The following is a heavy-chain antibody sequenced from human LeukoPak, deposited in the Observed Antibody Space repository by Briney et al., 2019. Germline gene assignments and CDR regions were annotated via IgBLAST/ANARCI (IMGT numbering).Heavy chain of an antibody. CDR3: ARDSCAVWAVYYLDP. J-gene: IGHJ5*02. V-gene: IGHV1-18*04. CDR1: GYTFTSYG. Sequence: ASVKVSCKASGYTFTSYGISWVRQAPGQGLEWMGWISAYNGNTNYAQKLQGRVTMTTDTSTSTACMELRSLRSDDTAVYYCARDSCAVWAVYYLDPWGQGTLVTVSS. D-gene: IGHD3/OR15-3a*01. CDR2: ISAYNGNT.